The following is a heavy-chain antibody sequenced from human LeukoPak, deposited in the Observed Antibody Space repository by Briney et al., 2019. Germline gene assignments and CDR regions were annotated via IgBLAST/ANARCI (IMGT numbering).Heavy chain of an antibody. J-gene: IGHJ5*02. CDR3: ARLAAAGTRWFDP. CDR2: IYYSGST. CDR1: GGSISSYY. V-gene: IGHV4-59*01. D-gene: IGHD6-13*01. Sequence: SETLSLTCTVSGGSISSYYWSWIRQPPGKGLERIGYIYYSGSTNYNPSLKRRVTIPVDTSKNQFSLKLSSVTAADTAVYYCARLAAAGTRWFDPWGQGTLVTVSS.